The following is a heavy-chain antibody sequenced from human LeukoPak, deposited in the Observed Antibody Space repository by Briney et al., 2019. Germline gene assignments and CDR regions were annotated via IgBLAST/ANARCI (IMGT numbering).Heavy chain of an antibody. J-gene: IGHJ3*02. V-gene: IGHV4-4*07. CDR3: AKQRSSSWYGEGAFDI. CDR2: IYTSGST. D-gene: IGHD6-13*01. Sequence: SETLSLTCTVSGGSTSSYYWSWIRQPAGKGLEWIGRIYTSGSTNYNASLKSRVSMSVDTSKNQFSLKLSSVTAADTAVFYCAKQRSSSWYGEGAFDIWGQGTMVTVSS. CDR1: GGSTSSYY.